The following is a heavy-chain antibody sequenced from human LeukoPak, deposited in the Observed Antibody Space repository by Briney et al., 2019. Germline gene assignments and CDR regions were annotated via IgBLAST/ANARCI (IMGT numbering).Heavy chain of an antibody. CDR3: ARDRQQLGRPDL. D-gene: IGHD6-13*01. Sequence: PSETLSLTCTVSGGSISSSSYYWGWIRQPPGKGLEWIGSIYYSGSTYYNPSLKSRVTISVDTSKNQFSLKLSSVTAADTAVYYCARDRQQLGRPDLWGRGTLVTVSS. J-gene: IGHJ2*01. CDR1: GGSISSSSYY. V-gene: IGHV4-39*07. CDR2: IYYSGST.